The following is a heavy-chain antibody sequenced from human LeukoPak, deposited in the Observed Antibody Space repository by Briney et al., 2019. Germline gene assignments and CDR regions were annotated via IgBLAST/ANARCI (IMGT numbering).Heavy chain of an antibody. CDR1: GYTFTGYY. CDR2: INPNSGGT. CDR3: ARDTSDEEFDY. Sequence: GASVKASCKASGYTFTGYYMHWVRQAPGQGLEWMGWINPNSGGTNYAQKFQGRVTMTRDTSISTAYMELSRLRSDDTAVYYRARDTSDEEFDYWGQGTLVTVSS. V-gene: IGHV1-2*02. J-gene: IGHJ4*02. D-gene: IGHD3-16*01.